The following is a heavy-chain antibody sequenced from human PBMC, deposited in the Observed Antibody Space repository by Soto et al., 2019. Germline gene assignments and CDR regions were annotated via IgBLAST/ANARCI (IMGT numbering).Heavy chain of an antibody. CDR3: ARVRIVGAREIDF. J-gene: IGHJ4*02. D-gene: IGHD1-26*01. V-gene: IGHV1-18*04. CDR2: ISGYNGDI. CDR1: GYTFSRHG. Sequence: QVHLVQSGGEVKKPGASVKVSCKASGYTFSRHGITWVRQAPGQGLEWMGWISGYNGDINYEQKFQGRVTLSSDTLTSTVYLELKSLRFDDTAVYYCARVRIVGAREIDFWGQGTLVTVSS.